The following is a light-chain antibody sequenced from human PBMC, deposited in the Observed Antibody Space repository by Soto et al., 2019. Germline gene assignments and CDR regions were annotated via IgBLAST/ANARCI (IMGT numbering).Light chain of an antibody. J-gene: IGKJ5*01. CDR3: QQYGSSPAIT. Sequence: EIVLTQSPGTLSLSPGGRATLSCRASQSVSSSYLAWYQQKPGQAPRLLIYGASSRATGIPDRFSGSGSGTDFTLTISRLEPEDFAVYYGQQYGSSPAITFGQGTRLEIK. V-gene: IGKV3-20*01. CDR1: QSVSSSY. CDR2: GAS.